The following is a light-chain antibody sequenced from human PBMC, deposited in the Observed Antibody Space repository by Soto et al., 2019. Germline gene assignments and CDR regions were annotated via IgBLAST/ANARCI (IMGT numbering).Light chain of an antibody. CDR1: QTISSN. J-gene: IGKJ2*01. V-gene: IGKV3-15*01. CDR2: GAS. Sequence: EIVMTQSPATLSVSPGERATLSCRASQTISSNLAWYQQKPGQAPRLLIHGASTRATGVPARFSGSGSGTEFALTFSSLQSEDLAVYYCQQYHNWPPQHTFGQGTKLQI. CDR3: QQYHNWPPQHT.